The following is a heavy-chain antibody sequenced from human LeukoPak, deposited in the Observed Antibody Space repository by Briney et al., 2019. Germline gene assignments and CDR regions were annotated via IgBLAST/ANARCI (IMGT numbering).Heavy chain of an antibody. CDR2: IWNDGSHK. Sequence: GGSLRLSCAASGFTFSNYGLYWVRQSPGKGLEWVALIWNDGSHKYYDDSVKDRSSISRDNSQSTLHLQMNNLRAEDTAIYYCARDSDEYGDSHIDYWGQGTLVAVSS. CDR1: GFTFSNYG. CDR3: ARDSDEYGDSHIDY. V-gene: IGHV3-33*07. J-gene: IGHJ4*02. D-gene: IGHD4-17*01.